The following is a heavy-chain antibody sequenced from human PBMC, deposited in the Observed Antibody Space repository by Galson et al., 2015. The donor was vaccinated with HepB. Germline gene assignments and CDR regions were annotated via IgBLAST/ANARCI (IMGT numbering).Heavy chain of an antibody. CDR2: ISYDGSNK. CDR3: AKDGMWADDSSGYYYLDY. D-gene: IGHD3-22*01. V-gene: IGHV3-30*18. Sequence: SLRLSCAASGFTFSSYGMHWVRQAPGKGLEWVAVISYDGSNKYYADSVKGRFTISRDNSKNTLYLQMNSLRAEDTAVYYCAKDGMWADDSSGYYYLDYWGQGTLVTVSS. CDR1: GFTFSSYG. J-gene: IGHJ4*02.